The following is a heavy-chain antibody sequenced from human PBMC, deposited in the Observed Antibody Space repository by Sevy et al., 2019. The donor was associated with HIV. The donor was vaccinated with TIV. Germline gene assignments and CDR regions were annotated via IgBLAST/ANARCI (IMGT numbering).Heavy chain of an antibody. CDR3: ARPYGSGSWEAFDI. CDR2: ISSSANYI. CDR1: GFTFSTYT. Sequence: GGSLRLSCSASGFTFSTYTMNWVRQAPGKGLEWVSSISSSANYIYYADSLKGRFTISRDNAKNSLYLQMNSLRAEDTAVYYCARPYGSGSWEAFDIWGQGTMVTVPS. D-gene: IGHD3-10*01. V-gene: IGHV3-21*01. J-gene: IGHJ3*02.